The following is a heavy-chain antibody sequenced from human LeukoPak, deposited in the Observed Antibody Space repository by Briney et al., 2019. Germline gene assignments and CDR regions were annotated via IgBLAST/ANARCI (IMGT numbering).Heavy chain of an antibody. V-gene: IGHV1-18*01. CDR3: ARGGSSGWRTPNDDY. CDR2: ISAYNGNT. CDR1: GYTFTSYG. J-gene: IGHJ4*02. D-gene: IGHD6-19*01. Sequence: GASVKVSCKASGYTFTSYGISWVRQAPGQGLERMGWISAYNGNTNYAPKLQGRVTMTTDTSTSTAYMELRSLRSDDTAVYYCARGGSSGWRTPNDDYWGQGTLVTVSS.